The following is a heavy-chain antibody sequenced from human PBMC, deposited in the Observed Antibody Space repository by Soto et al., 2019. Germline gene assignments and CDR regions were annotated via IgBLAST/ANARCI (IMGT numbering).Heavy chain of an antibody. CDR1: GGTFSSYS. D-gene: IGHD1-26*01. Sequence: QVQLVQSGAEVKKPGSSVKVSCKASGGTFSSYSINWVRQAPGQGLEWMGEIIPIFGTANYAQKFQGRVRITADESTSTAYMEMSSRRSEDTAVYYCARDGGRNSGGIDYWGQGTLVTVS. V-gene: IGHV1-69*01. J-gene: IGHJ4*02. CDR3: ARDGGRNSGGIDY. CDR2: IIPIFGTA.